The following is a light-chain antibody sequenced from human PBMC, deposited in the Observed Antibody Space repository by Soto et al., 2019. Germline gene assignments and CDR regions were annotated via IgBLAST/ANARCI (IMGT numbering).Light chain of an antibody. Sequence: QAVVTQPVSASGTPGQRVTISCSGSSSNIGSSTVNWFQQVPGTAPKLLIHSNNQRASGVTDRLSGSKSGTSGSLAISGLQSEDEGDYYCASWDDGLNGWVFGGGTKLTVL. V-gene: IGLV1-44*01. J-gene: IGLJ3*02. CDR2: SNN. CDR3: ASWDDGLNGWV. CDR1: SSNIGSST.